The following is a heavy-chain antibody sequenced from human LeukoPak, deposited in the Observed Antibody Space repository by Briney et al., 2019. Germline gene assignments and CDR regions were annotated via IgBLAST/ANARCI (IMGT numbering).Heavy chain of an antibody. CDR3: ARASPRYSSGWYGTHYGMDV. V-gene: IGHV4-59*01. CDR1: GVSISSDY. CDR2: IYYSGTPT. Sequence: SETLFLTCTVSGVSISSDYWAWIRQTPGKGLEWIGYIYYSGTPTYYNPSLKSRVTISVDTSKNQFSLKLKSVMAADTAVYYCARASPRYSSGWYGTHYGMDVWGQGTTVTVSS. D-gene: IGHD6-19*01. J-gene: IGHJ6*02.